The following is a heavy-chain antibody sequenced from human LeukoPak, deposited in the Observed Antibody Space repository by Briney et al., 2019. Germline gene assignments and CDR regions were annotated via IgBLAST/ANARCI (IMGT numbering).Heavy chain of an antibody. Sequence: GGSLRLSCAAPGFTFSNYEMNWVRQAPGKGLEWVSYISSSGTMIYYADSVKGRFTISRDNAKNSLYLQMNSLRAEDTAVYYCAREGVGHYYYYYYIDVWGKGTTVTISS. J-gene: IGHJ6*03. CDR2: ISSSGTMI. D-gene: IGHD2-8*01. V-gene: IGHV3-48*03. CDR1: GFTFSNYE. CDR3: AREGVGHYYYYYYIDV.